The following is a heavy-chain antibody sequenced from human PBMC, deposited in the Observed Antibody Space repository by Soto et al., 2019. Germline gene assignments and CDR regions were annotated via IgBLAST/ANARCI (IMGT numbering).Heavy chain of an antibody. CDR3: AKGGVHYGDYYYYYGMDV. J-gene: IGHJ6*02. V-gene: IGHV3-23*01. CDR1: GFTFSSYA. D-gene: IGHD4-17*01. Sequence: PGGSLRLSFAASGFTFSSYAMSWVRQPPGKGLKWVSAISGSGGSTYYADSVKGRFTISRDNSKNTLYLQMNSLRAEDTAVYYCAKGGVHYGDYYYYYGMDVWGQGTTVTVSS. CDR2: ISGSGGST.